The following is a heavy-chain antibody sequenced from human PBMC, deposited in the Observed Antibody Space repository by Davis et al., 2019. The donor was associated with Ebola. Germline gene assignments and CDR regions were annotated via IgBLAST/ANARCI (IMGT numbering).Heavy chain of an antibody. CDR3: AKGHFGEGWFDY. CDR2: ISAYNGNT. Sequence: ASVKVSCKASGYTFTSYGISWVRQAPGQGLEWMGWISAYNGNTNYAQKLQGRVTITADKSTRIAYMELNSLTSEDTAVYYCAKGHFGEGWFDYWGRGTLVTVSS. CDR1: GYTFTSYG. J-gene: IGHJ4*02. D-gene: IGHD4-17*01. V-gene: IGHV1-18*01.